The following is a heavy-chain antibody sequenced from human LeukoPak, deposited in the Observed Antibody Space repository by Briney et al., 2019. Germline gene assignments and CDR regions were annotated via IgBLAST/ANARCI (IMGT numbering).Heavy chain of an antibody. CDR1: GGSISSGSYY. J-gene: IGHJ4*02. CDR2: TYTSGST. CDR3: ARWSTYRFDY. Sequence: SQTLSLICTVSGGSISSGSYYWSWIRQPAEKGLEWIGRTYTSGSTNYNPSLKSRVTISVDTSKSQFSLKLSSVTAADTAVYYCARWSTYRFDYWGQGTLVTVSS. V-gene: IGHV4-61*02. D-gene: IGHD2-2*01.